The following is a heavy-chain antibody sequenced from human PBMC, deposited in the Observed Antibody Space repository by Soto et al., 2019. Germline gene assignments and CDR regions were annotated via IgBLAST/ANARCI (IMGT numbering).Heavy chain of an antibody. D-gene: IGHD6-19*01. Sequence: SLRLSCAASGFTFSSYGMHWVRQAPGKGLEWVAVISYDGRNKYYADSVKGRFTISRDNSKNTLYLQMSSLRPEDTAVYYCVKDGSSGWPYYYGMDVWGQGTTVTVSS. CDR3: VKDGSSGWPYYYGMDV. CDR2: ISYDGRNK. V-gene: IGHV3-30*18. CDR1: GFTFSSYG. J-gene: IGHJ6*02.